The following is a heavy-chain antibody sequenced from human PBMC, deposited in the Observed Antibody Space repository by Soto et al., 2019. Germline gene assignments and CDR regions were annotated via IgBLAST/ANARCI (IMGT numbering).Heavy chain of an antibody. D-gene: IGHD1-1*01. CDR1: GGSISHNY. CDR2: IYASGST. V-gene: IGHV4-4*07. J-gene: IGHJ6*02. Sequence: SETLSLICSVSGGSISHNYWIWIRQPAGKGLEWIGRIYASGSTNYNPSLKSRVTMSVDPSKNQVSLKVTSVTAADTAVYYCARSLPGTTGNGLDVSCRGTTVAVSS. CDR3: ARSLPGTTGNGLDV.